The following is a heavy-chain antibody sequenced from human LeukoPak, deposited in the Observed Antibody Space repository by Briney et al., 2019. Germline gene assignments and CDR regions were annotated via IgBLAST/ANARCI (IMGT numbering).Heavy chain of an antibody. D-gene: IGHD6-13*01. Sequence: GGSLRLSCTASGFTFGDYAMSWFRQAPGKGLEWVGFIRSKAYGGTTEYAASVKGRFTISRDDSKSIAYLQMNSLKTEDTAVYYCTRDRKSLYSSSWGSSWFDPWGQGTLVTVSS. CDR3: TRDRKSLYSSSWGSSWFDP. J-gene: IGHJ5*02. CDR2: IRSKAYGGTT. CDR1: GFTFGDYA. V-gene: IGHV3-49*03.